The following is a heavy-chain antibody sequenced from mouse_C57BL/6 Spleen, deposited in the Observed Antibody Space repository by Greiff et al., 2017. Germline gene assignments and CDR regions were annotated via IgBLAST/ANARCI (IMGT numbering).Heavy chain of an antibody. Sequence: QVQLQQSGAELVKPGASVKLSCKASGYTFTEYTIHWVKQRPGQGLEWIGWFYPGSGSIKYNEKFKDKATLTADKSSSTVYMELSRVTSEDSAVYCCARHEEGGNSHDYYAMDYWGQGTSVTVYS. V-gene: IGHV1-62-2*01. D-gene: IGHD1-1*01. CDR3: ARHEEGGNSHDYYAMDY. CDR2: FYPGSGSI. CDR1: GYTFTEYT. J-gene: IGHJ4*01.